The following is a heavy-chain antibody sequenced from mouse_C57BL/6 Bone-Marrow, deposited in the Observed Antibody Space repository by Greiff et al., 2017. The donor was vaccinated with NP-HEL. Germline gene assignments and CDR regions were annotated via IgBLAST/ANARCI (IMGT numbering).Heavy chain of an antibody. CDR1: GYTFTSYW. J-gene: IGHJ3*01. CDR2: IDPSDSYT. CDR3: ARTYINSAGCAD. Sequence: QVQLQQPGAELVMPGASVKLSCKASGYTFTSYWMHWVKQRPGQGLEWIGEIDPSDSYTNYTQKFKGKSTLTADQSSSTAYMQLSSLTSEDSAVYYCARTYINSAGCADWGHGILVTVAA. V-gene: IGHV1-69*01. D-gene: IGHD2-5*01.